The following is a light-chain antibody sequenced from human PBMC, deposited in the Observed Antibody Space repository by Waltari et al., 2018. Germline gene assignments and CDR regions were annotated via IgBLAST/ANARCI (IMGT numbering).Light chain of an antibody. CDR1: SSDVGFYTL. CDR3: CSYVGRNIWV. J-gene: IGLJ3*02. V-gene: IGLV2-23*02. CDR2: EVL. Sequence: QSALTQPASASGSPGQSSTISFPGTSSDVGFYTLVSWYQHHPDKAPKLLVYEVLARPSGVSNRFSGSKSGNTASLTISGLQAEDEADYYCCSYVGRNIWVFGGGTKVTVL.